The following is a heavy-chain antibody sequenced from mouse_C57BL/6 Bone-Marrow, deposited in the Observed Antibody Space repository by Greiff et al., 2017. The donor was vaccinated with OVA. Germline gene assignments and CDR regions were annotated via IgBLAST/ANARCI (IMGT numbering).Heavy chain of an antibody. CDR2: IDPENGDT. CDR1: GFNIKDDY. J-gene: IGHJ2*01. Sequence: VQLQQSGAELVRPGASVKLSCTASGFNIKDDYMHWVKQRPEQGLEWIGWIDPENGDTEYASKFQGKATITADTSSNTAYLQLSSLTSEDTAVYYCTGVFYYYVSSGNYFDYWGQGTTLTVSS. V-gene: IGHV14-4*01. CDR3: TGVFYYYVSSGNYFDY. D-gene: IGHD1-1*01.